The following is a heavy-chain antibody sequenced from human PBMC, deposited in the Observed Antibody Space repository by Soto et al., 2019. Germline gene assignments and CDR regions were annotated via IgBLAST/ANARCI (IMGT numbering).Heavy chain of an antibody. CDR2: LSWNSGGV. Sequence: EVQLVESGGGSVQPGRSLRLSCAASGFTFDGYAMHWVRQAPGKGLEWVSGLSWNSGGVDYADSVKGRFTISRDNAXNSLYLQMNSLRADDTALYYCAKLRYSSGSGNFDYWGRGTLVTVSS. V-gene: IGHV3-9*01. D-gene: IGHD3-10*01. J-gene: IGHJ4*02. CDR1: GFTFDGYA. CDR3: AKLRYSSGSGNFDY.